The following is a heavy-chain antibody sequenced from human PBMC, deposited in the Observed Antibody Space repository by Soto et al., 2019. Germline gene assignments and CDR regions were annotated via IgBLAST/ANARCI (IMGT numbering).Heavy chain of an antibody. CDR3: ARELRGYSYGPGEVY. Sequence: SETLSLTCTVSGGSISRSTYYWGWIRQPPGKGLEWIGSIYYSGSTYYRPSRNSRVTITVDTSKNQFSLKLSSVTAADTAVYFCARELRGYSYGPGEVYWGRGTLVTVSS. D-gene: IGHD5-18*01. CDR2: IYYSGST. J-gene: IGHJ4*02. V-gene: IGHV4-39*01. CDR1: GGSISRSTYY.